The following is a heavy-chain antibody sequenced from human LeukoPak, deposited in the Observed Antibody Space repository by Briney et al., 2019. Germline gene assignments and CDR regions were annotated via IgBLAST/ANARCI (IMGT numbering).Heavy chain of an antibody. CDR3: AREGEIPNSYYYMDV. Sequence: SETLSLTCSVSGGSISRFYWSWVRQPAGKGLEWIGRSYIGGSTDYNPSLKSRVTMSIDMSKNQLSPKMRSVTAADTAVYYCAREGEIPNSYYYMDVWGKGATVTVSS. J-gene: IGHJ6*03. D-gene: IGHD1-7*01. V-gene: IGHV4-4*07. CDR1: GGSISRFY. CDR2: SYIGGST.